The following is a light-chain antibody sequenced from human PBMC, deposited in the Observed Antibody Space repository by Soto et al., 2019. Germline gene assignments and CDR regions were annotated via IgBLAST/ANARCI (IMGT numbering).Light chain of an antibody. CDR1: SSDVGGYNY. Sequence: QSALTQPASVSGSPGQSITISCTGTSSDVGGYNYVSWYQQHPGKAPKLIIYEVSNRPSGVSNRFSGSKSGNTASLTISGLQSEDEADYNCNSYTSKATGVFGTGTKVTVL. CDR2: EVS. J-gene: IGLJ1*01. CDR3: NSYTSKATGV. V-gene: IGLV2-14*01.